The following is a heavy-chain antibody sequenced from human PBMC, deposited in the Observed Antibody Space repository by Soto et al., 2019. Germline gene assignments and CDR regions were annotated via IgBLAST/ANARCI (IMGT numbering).Heavy chain of an antibody. CDR2: IYHSGST. CDR3: ARDVGYHYDGSPSGQFDF. CDR1: GNSISTTNW. J-gene: IGHJ4*02. Sequence: TLSLTCVVSGNSISTTNWWSWVRQSPGKGLEWIGEIYHSGSTNYNPSLKSRVTISVDKSKNQFSLKLSSVTAADTAVYYCARDVGYHYDGSPSGQFDFWGQGTLVTVSS. V-gene: IGHV4-4*02. D-gene: IGHD3-22*01.